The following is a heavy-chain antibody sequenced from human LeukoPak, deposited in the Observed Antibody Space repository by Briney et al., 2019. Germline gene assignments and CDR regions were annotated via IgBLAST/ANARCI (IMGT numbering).Heavy chain of an antibody. CDR1: GYTFTSYG. Sequence: ASVKVSCKASGYTFTSYGISWVRQAPGQGLEWMGWISAYNGNTNYAQKLQGRVTMTTDTSTSTAHMELRSLRSDDTAVYYCARDIVRFYDFWSGYSIFDYWGQGTLVTVSS. J-gene: IGHJ4*02. D-gene: IGHD3-3*01. V-gene: IGHV1-18*01. CDR2: ISAYNGNT. CDR3: ARDIVRFYDFWSGYSIFDY.